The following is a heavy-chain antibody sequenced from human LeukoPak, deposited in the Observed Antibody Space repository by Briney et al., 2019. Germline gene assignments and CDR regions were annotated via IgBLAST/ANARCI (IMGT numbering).Heavy chain of an antibody. D-gene: IGHD3-22*01. CDR2: INHSGST. Sequence: SETLSLTCAVYGGSFSDYYCTWFRQPPGKGLEWIGEINHSGSTDYSPSLKSRVTISVGTSMNQFSLKLGSVTAADTAVYYCAHSSGYQQHWGQGTLVTVSS. CDR3: AHSSGYQQH. CDR1: GGSFSDYY. V-gene: IGHV4-34*01. J-gene: IGHJ1*01.